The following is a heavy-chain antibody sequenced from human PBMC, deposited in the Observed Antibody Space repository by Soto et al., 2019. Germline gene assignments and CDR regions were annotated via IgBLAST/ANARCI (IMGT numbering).Heavy chain of an antibody. J-gene: IGHJ4*02. V-gene: IGHV4-34*01. CDR1: GGSFSGYY. CDR2: IDHSGST. CDR3: ARVDIWDTQWLSR. D-gene: IGHD6-19*01. Sequence: QVQLQQWGAGLLKPSETLSLTCAIYGGSFSGYYWSWIRQPPGKGLEWIGEIDHSGSTTYNPSLRSRVTISLDTSKRQFSLKLSSVTAADTAVYFCARVDIWDTQWLSRWGQGTLVTVSS.